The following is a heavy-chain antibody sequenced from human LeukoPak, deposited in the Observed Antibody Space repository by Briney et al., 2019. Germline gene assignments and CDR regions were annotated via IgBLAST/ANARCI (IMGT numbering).Heavy chain of an antibody. V-gene: IGHV3-30*04. J-gene: IGHJ4*02. CDR1: GFTFSSYA. CDR2: ISYDGSNK. CDR3: ARAPRGYSYGYALDY. Sequence: GGSLRLSCAASGFTFSSYAMHWVRQAPGKGLEWVAVISYDGSNKYYADSAKGRFTISRDNSKNTLYLQMNSLRAEDTAVYYCARAPRGYSYGYALDYWGQGTLVTVSS. D-gene: IGHD5-18*01.